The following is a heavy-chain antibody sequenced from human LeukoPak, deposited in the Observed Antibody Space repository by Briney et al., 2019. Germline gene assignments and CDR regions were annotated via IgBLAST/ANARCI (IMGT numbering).Heavy chain of an antibody. D-gene: IGHD3-10*01. CDR3: AKVGLDYGSGSYYNSLDF. J-gene: IGHJ4*02. CDR1: GFTFDDYA. Sequence: GGSLRLSCAASGFTFDDYAMHWVRQAPGKGLEWVSGISWNNGNIGYADSVTGRFTISRDNAKNSLYLQMNSLRAEDTALYYCAKVGLDYGSGSYYNSLDFWGQGTLVTVSS. CDR2: ISWNNGNI. V-gene: IGHV3-9*01.